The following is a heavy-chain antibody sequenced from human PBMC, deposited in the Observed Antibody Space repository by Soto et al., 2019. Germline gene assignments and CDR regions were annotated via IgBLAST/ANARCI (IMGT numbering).Heavy chain of an antibody. Sequence: EVQLVESGGGLVQPGGSLRLSCAVSGFSFGTYWMSWVRQAPGKGLEWLASIKEDGSERYYLDSVKGRFTISRDKAKDSLSLQMNSLRGEDTAFYYCARDVGPVTIFGEALSGYFDFWGQGTLVTVSS. CDR3: ARDVGPVTIFGEALSGYFDF. V-gene: IGHV3-7*03. D-gene: IGHD3-3*01. CDR2: IKEDGSER. J-gene: IGHJ4*02. CDR1: GFSFGTYW.